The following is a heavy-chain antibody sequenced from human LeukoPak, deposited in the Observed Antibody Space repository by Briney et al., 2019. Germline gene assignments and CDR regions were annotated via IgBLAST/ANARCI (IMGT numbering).Heavy chain of an antibody. J-gene: IGHJ4*02. CDR2: ISSSSSYI. CDR1: GLTPSSYS. CDR3: ARDRWAYGSGSYGY. V-gene: IGHV3-21*01. D-gene: IGHD3-10*01. Sequence: PGRSLRLSCAASGLTPSSYSMNWVRQAAGKGLEWVSSISSSSSYIYYADSVTGRFTISRHHPKNSLYLQMSSQRAEDPAVYYCARDRWAYGSGSYGYWGQGTLVTVSS.